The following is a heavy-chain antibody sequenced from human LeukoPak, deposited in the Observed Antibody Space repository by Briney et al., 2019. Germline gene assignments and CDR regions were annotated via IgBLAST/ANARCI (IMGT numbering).Heavy chain of an antibody. CDR1: GLTFSSYA. Sequence: GGSLRLSCAASGLTFSSYAMHWVRQAPGKGLEWVAVISNDGSNKYYADSVKGRFTISRDNSKNTLYLQMNSLRAEDTAVYYCARAGRSNIDYWGQGTLVTVSS. CDR2: ISNDGSNK. D-gene: IGHD4-11*01. CDR3: ARAGRSNIDY. J-gene: IGHJ4*02. V-gene: IGHV3-30-3*01.